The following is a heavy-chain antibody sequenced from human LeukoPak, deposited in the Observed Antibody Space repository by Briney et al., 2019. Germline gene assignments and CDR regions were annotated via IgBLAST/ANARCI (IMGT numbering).Heavy chain of an antibody. V-gene: IGHV1-18*01. J-gene: IGHJ4*02. CDR2: ISAYNGNT. D-gene: IGHD2-2*01. Sequence: ASVKVSCKASGYTFTSYGISWVRQAPGQGLEWMGWISAYNGNTNYAQELQGRVTMTTDTSTSTAYMELRSLRSDDTAVYYCASSEIGYCSSTSCYGGGLDYWGQGTLVTVSS. CDR1: GYTFTSYG. CDR3: ASSEIGYCSSTSCYGGGLDY.